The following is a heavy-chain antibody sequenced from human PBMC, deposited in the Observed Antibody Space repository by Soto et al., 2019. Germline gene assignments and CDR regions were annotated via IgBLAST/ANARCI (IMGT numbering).Heavy chain of an antibody. V-gene: IGHV3-23*01. D-gene: IGHD2-2*02. J-gene: IGHJ5*02. CDR3: AKDRYSHDR. CDR1: GFIFTDFA. CDR2: ITGSGGDT. Sequence: QLLDSGGGLVQPGGSLRLSCAASGFIFTDFAMSWVRQAPGGGLEWVSSITGSGGDTYYADYAKGRFTISRDNSKNTLFLQMDSLRAEDTAIYFCAKDRYSHDRWGPGTRVTVSS.